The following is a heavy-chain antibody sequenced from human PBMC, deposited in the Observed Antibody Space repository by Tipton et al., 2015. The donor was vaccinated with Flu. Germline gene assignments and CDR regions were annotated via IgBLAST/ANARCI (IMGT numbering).Heavy chain of an antibody. J-gene: IGHJ6*02. V-gene: IGHV1-18*01. CDR3: AREVPTDYRSGWNSYGMDV. Sequence: QVQLVQSGGEVKKPGASVKVSCLASGFTFTSYGFGWVRQAPGQGLEWMGWVSGHNGDTKYDQKFQGRVTLTADTSTSTAFLELRSLTSDDTAVYYCAREVPTDYRSGWNSYGMDVWGQGTTVTVSS. D-gene: IGHD6-19*01. CDR2: VSGHNGDT. CDR1: GFTFTSYG.